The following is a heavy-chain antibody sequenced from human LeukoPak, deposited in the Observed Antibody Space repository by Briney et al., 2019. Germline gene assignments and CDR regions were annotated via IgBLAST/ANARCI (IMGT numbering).Heavy chain of an antibody. CDR1: GYRFISYW. J-gene: IGHJ4*02. V-gene: IGHV5-51*01. CDR2: IYPGDSNT. D-gene: IGHD1-26*01. CDR3: ARQLGATLYFDY. Sequence: RGESLKISCKCSGYRFISYWIGWVRQMPGKGLEWMGIIYPGDSNTRYSPSFQGQVTISADKSISTAYLQWSSLKASDTAMYYCARQLGATLYFDYWGQGTQVTVSS.